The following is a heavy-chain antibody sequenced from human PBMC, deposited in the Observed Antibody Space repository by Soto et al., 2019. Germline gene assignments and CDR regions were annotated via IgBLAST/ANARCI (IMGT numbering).Heavy chain of an antibody. D-gene: IGHD6-13*01. J-gene: IGHJ6*02. Sequence: LGESLKISCKGSGYSFTSYWIGWVRQMPGKGLEWMGIIYPGDSDTRYSPPFQGQVTISADKSISTAYLQWSSLKASDTAMYYCARRIVSSSWHTTYGMDVWGQGTTVTVSS. CDR2: IYPGDSDT. CDR1: GYSFTSYW. CDR3: ARRIVSSSWHTTYGMDV. V-gene: IGHV5-51*01.